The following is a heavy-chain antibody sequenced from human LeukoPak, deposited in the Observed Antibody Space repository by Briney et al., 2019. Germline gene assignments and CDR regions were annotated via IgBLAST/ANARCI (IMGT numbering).Heavy chain of an antibody. V-gene: IGHV3-23*01. D-gene: IGHD3-10*02. CDR3: AELGITMIGGV. J-gene: IGHJ6*04. CDR2: ISSTGGTT. CDR1: GITFSSYG. Sequence: GGTLRLSCAASGITFSSYGMSWVRQAPGKGLEWVSSISSTGGTTYHADSVKGRFTISRDNSKNTLYLQMNSLRAEDTAVYYCAELGITMIGGVWGKGTTVTISS.